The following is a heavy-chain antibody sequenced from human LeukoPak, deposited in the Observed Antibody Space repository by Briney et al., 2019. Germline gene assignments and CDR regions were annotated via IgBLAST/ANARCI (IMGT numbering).Heavy chain of an antibody. CDR2: ISYDGSNK. D-gene: IGHD3-22*01. Sequence: GRSLRLSCAASGFTFSSYAMHWVRQAPGKGLEWVAVISYDGSNKYYADSVKGRFTISRDNSKNTLYLQMNSLRAEDTAVYYCARDPSSYYYDSSGSPPWGQGTLVTISS. CDR3: ARDPSSYYYDSSGSPP. CDR1: GFTFSSYA. V-gene: IGHV3-30-3*01. J-gene: IGHJ5*02.